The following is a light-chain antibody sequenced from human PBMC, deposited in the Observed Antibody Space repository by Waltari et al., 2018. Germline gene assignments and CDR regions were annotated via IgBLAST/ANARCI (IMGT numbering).Light chain of an antibody. CDR3: SSYMDTTTLEL. CDR2: EVT. J-gene: IGLJ2*01. Sequence: QSALTQPASVSGSPGQSITISCTGTSSDVGSYNYVSWYQQHPGKAPKLIIYEVTNRPAGVSNRVSGSKSGNTASLTVSGLQAEDEADYYCSSYMDTTTLELFGGGTSLTFL. CDR1: SSDVGSYNY. V-gene: IGLV2-14*01.